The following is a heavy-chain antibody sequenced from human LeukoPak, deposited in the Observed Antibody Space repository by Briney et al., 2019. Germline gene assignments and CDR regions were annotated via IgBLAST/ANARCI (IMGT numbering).Heavy chain of an antibody. D-gene: IGHD3-22*01. Sequence: KPSETLSLTCTVSGGSIKSYYWSWIRQPPGKGLEWIGYIYDSGSTNYNPLLKSRVTISLDAAKDQFSLRLSSVTAADTALYYCARVRWLNAYYHYYYMDVWGKGTTVTVSS. CDR1: GGSIKSYY. CDR3: ARVRWLNAYYHYYYMDV. J-gene: IGHJ6*03. V-gene: IGHV4-59*01. CDR2: IYDSGST.